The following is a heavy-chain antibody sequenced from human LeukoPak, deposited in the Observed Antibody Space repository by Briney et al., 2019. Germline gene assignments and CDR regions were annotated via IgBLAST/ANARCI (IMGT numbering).Heavy chain of an antibody. J-gene: IGHJ5*02. CDR2: IYPGDSDT. D-gene: IGHD4-17*01. Sequence: GESLKISCKGSGYSFTSYWIGWVRQMPGKGLEWIGIIYPGDSDTRFSASFQGQVTISADKSIGTAYLQWSSLKASDTAMYYCARTPFKVLGDYGVNWFDPWGQGTLVSVSS. CDR1: GYSFTSYW. V-gene: IGHV5-51*01. CDR3: ARTPFKVLGDYGVNWFDP.